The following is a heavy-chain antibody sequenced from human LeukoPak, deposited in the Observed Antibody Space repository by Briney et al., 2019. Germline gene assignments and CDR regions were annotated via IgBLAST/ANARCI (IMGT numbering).Heavy chain of an antibody. CDR1: GFTFSSAW. CDR2: IKQIKNGGTT. V-gene: IGHV3-15*01. D-gene: IGHD2/OR15-2a*01. Sequence: GSLRLSCAASGFTFSSAWMTWVRQTPGKGLEWVGRIKQIKNGGTTDYAAPVKDRFTISRDDSINTLYLQMNSLKTEDTAVYYCATGFTSTSHDGYWGQGTLVTVSS. CDR3: ATGFTSTSHDGY. J-gene: IGHJ4*02.